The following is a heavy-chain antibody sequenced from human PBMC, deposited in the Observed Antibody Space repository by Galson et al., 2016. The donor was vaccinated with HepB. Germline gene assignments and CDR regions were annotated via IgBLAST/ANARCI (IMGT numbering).Heavy chain of an antibody. D-gene: IGHD4-23*01. V-gene: IGHV5-51*01. CDR1: GYIFSTYW. CDR3: ARQPETDYGGSDY. Sequence: QSGAEVKKPGESLKISCKTSGYIFSTYWIGWVRQMPGKGLEWMGIIYPGDSDTSYRPSFQGQVTIPVDKSISTAYLQWTSLKASDTGMYYCARQPETDYGGSDYWGQGTLVAVSS. J-gene: IGHJ4*02. CDR2: IYPGDSDT.